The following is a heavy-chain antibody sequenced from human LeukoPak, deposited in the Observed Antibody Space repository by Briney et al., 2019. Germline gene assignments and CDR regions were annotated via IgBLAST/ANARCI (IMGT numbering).Heavy chain of an antibody. CDR1: GFTFSTYA. J-gene: IGHJ5*02. D-gene: IGHD2-2*01. CDR2: ISGSGGNT. V-gene: IGHV3-23*01. CDR3: AKGLIPAILSNWFDP. Sequence: GGSLRLSCAASGFTFSTYAMSWVRQAPGKGLEWVSAISGSGGNTHYADSVKGRFTISRDNSKNTLYLEMNSLRAEDTAVYYCAKGLIPAILSNWFDPWGQGALVTVSS.